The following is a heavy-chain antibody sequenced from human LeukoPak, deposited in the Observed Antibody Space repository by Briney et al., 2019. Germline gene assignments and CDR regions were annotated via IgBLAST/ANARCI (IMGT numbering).Heavy chain of an antibody. CDR1: GLTFRYYW. CDR2: INTDGSHT. CDR3: ARVEVAPTYFDL. Sequence: PGGSLRLSCAASGLTFRYYWIHWVRQVPGKGLGWRSRINTDGSHTNYADSVKDRFTMSRDNAKNTVHLQMNSLTAEDTAVYYCARVEVAPTYFDLWGQGTLVTVSS. J-gene: IGHJ4*02. D-gene: IGHD1-26*01. V-gene: IGHV3-74*01.